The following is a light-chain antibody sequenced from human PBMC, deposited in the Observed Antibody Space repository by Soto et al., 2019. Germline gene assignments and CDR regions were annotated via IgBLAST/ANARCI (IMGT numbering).Light chain of an antibody. Sequence: EIVLTQSPGPLSLSPGDSAALSCRASQSVTGDKVAWYQQRPGQAPRLLIYGRSTRATDIPARFRGSGSGTDYTLTINRLEPEDCALYYCQQYCNSPFTFGQGTKLEI. J-gene: IGKJ2*01. CDR1: QSVTGDK. V-gene: IGKV3-20*01. CDR2: GRS. CDR3: QQYCNSPFT.